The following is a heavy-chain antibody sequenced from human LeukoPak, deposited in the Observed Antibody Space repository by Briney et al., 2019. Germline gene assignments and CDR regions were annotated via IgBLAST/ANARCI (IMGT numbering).Heavy chain of an antibody. Sequence: GGSLRLSGVASGFTFTNAWMSGVRQAPGKGLEWIGRIKSKTDGETTNYAEPVRGRFTISRDDSKSAVYLQMNSLKIEDTAVYYCTTDLGTYYHGSQRLIPIDYWGQGTLVTVSS. CDR1: GFTFTNAW. D-gene: IGHD3-10*01. J-gene: IGHJ4*02. CDR2: IKSKTDGETT. V-gene: IGHV3-15*01. CDR3: TTDLGTYYHGSQRLIPIDY.